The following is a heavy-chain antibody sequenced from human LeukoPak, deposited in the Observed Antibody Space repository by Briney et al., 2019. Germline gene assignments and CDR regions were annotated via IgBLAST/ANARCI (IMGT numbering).Heavy chain of an antibody. V-gene: IGHV3-74*01. D-gene: IGHD1-14*01. CDR1: GFTFSSYW. CDR2: INTDGSST. J-gene: IGHJ5*02. Sequence: GGSLRLSCAASGFTFSSYWMHWVRQAPGKGLVWVSRINTDGSSTRYADSVKGRFTISRDNAKNTLYLQMNSLRDEDTAVYYCATYRQTSEFDPWGQGTLVTVSS. CDR3: ATYRQTSEFDP.